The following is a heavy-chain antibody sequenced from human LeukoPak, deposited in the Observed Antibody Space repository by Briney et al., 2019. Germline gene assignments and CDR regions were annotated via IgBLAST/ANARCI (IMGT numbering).Heavy chain of an antibody. Sequence: PGGSLRLSCAASGFTFNNYAMSWVRQAPGKGLEWVSGVSGGGGFTYYPDSVKGRFTISRDNSKNTLYLQMNSLRAEDTAIYYCARQPDDNSGRNSGQDYFDYWGQGTLVTVSS. D-gene: IGHD1-14*01. CDR2: VSGGGGFT. CDR1: GFTFNNYA. V-gene: IGHV3-23*01. CDR3: ARQPDDNSGRNSGQDYFDY. J-gene: IGHJ4*02.